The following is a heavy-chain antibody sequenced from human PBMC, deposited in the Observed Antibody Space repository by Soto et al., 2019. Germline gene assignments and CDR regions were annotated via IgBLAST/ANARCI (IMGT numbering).Heavy chain of an antibody. CDR3: ARTYTGVDSAMVDF. J-gene: IGHJ4*02. Sequence: GESLKISCKGSGYSFTTYWIGWVRQMPGKCLEWMWMIDPGDSDTRYSPSFQGQVTISADKSISTAYLQLSSLKASDTALYYCARTYTGVDSAMVDFWGQGTLVTVSS. D-gene: IGHD5-18*01. V-gene: IGHV5-51*01. CDR1: GYSFTTYW. CDR2: IDPGDSDT.